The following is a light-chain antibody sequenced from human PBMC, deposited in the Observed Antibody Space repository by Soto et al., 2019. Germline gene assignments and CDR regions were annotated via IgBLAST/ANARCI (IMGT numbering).Light chain of an antibody. V-gene: IGKV3-15*01. J-gene: IGKJ1*01. CDR1: QSVSSN. CDR3: QQYNNWPRT. CDR2: VAS. Sequence: EIVMTQSPATLSVSLGERATLSCRASQSVSSNLAWYQQKPGQAPRLLIYVASTRATGIPARFSGSGSGTEFTLTISSLQSEDFAVYYCQQYNNWPRTFGQGTKVEIK.